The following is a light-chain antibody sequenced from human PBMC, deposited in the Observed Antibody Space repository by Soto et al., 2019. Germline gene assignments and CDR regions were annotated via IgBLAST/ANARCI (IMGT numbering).Light chain of an antibody. J-gene: IGLJ1*01. CDR1: SANIGNNS. CDR2: DTN. Sequence: QPVLTQPPSASGTPGQRVTISCSGRSANIGNNSVSWYQQLPGRAPKLLLHDTNKRPSGIPARFSGSKSGTSATLGITGLQTGDEANYYCGAWDRGLSVYVFGSGTKLTVL. CDR3: GAWDRGLSVYV. V-gene: IGLV1-51*01.